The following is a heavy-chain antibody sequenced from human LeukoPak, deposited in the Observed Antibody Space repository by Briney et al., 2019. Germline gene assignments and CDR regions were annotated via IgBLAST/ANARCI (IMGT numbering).Heavy chain of an antibody. Sequence: SETLSLTCTVSGGSITNYYWSWIRQPPGKGLEWIGYVYYSGSTNYNPSLKSRVTISVDTSKNQFSLKLSSVTAADTAAYYCAATMVRGVHTHFDYWGQGTLVTVSS. CDR2: VYYSGST. D-gene: IGHD3-10*01. CDR3: AATMVRGVHTHFDY. J-gene: IGHJ4*02. CDR1: GGSITNYY. V-gene: IGHV4-59*08.